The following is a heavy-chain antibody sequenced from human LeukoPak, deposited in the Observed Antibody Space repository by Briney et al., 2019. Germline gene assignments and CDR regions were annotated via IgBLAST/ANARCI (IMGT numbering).Heavy chain of an antibody. Sequence: SETLSLTCTVSGGSISSSSYYWGWIRQPPGTGLEWIGSIYYSGSTYYNPSLKSRVTISVDTSRNQFSLKLSSVTAADTAVYYCARPGDDYGGNTAGFDPWGQGTLVTVSS. CDR2: IYYSGST. D-gene: IGHD4-23*01. J-gene: IGHJ5*02. V-gene: IGHV4-39*01. CDR3: ARPGDDYGGNTAGFDP. CDR1: GGSISSSSYY.